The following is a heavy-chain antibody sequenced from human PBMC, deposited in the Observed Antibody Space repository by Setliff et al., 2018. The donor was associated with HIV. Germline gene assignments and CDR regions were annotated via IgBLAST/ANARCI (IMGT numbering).Heavy chain of an antibody. D-gene: IGHD3-10*01. CDR2: AYASAYS. CDR1: GDSIGDYY. V-gene: IGHV4-4*07. J-gene: IGHJ2*01. CDR3: ARDWVTRSNYYGSGSPWYFDF. Sequence: ASETLSLTCTVSGDSIGDYYWNWIRQPAGKGLEWIGRAYASAYSNYNPSLKSRVTMSVDTSQNQFSLKLRSVNAADTAVYYCARDWVTRSNYYGSGSPWYFDFWGRGILVTVSS.